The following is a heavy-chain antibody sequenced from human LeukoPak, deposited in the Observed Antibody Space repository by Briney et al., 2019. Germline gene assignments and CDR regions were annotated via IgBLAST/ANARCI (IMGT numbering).Heavy chain of an antibody. J-gene: IGHJ4*02. CDR1: GFTFGDYA. CDR3: TGPGESYFDY. D-gene: IGHD3-16*01. CDR2: IRSKAYGGTT. V-gene: IGHV3-49*04. Sequence: PGRSLRLSCTASGFTFGDYAMSWVRQAPGKGLEGVGFIRSKAYGGTTEYAASVKGRFTISRDDSKSIAYLQMNSLKTEDTAVYYCTGPGESYFDYWGQGTLVTVSS.